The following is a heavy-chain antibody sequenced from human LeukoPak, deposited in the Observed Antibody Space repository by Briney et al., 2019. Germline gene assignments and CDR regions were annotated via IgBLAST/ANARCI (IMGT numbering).Heavy chain of an antibody. CDR1: GGSISSGSYY. Sequence: SETLSLTCTVSGGSISSGSYYWSWIRQPAGKGLEWIGRIYTSGSTNYNPSLKSRVTISVDTSKNQFSLKLSSVTAADTAVYYWARPRWEYSYAYMEVGGKGTTFTVSS. J-gene: IGHJ6*03. D-gene: IGHD5-18*01. CDR2: IYTSGST. V-gene: IGHV4-61*02. CDR3: ARPRWEYSYAYMEV.